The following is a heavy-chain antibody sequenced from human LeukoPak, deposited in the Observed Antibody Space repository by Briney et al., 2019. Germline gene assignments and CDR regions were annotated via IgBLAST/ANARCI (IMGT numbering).Heavy chain of an antibody. Sequence: PSETLSLTCTVSGGSIGSHHWTWIRQPPGRGLEWIGYVRYSGSTDYNPSLKSRVTISLDTSNNQFSLRLNSVTAADTAVYYCARDRGSGLDYWGQGTLVTVSS. CDR2: VRYSGST. D-gene: IGHD6-25*01. CDR1: GGSIGSHH. CDR3: ARDRGSGLDY. J-gene: IGHJ4*02. V-gene: IGHV4-59*11.